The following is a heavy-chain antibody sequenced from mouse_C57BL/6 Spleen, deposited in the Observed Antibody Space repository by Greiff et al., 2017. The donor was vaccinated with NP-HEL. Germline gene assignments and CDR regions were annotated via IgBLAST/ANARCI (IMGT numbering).Heavy chain of an antibody. Sequence: QLQQPGAELVMPGASVKLSCKASGYTFTSYWMHWVKQRPGQGLEWIGEIDPSDSYTNYNQKFKGKSTLTVDKSSSTAYMQLSSLTSEDSAVYYCARWGSYEAYWGQGTLVTVSA. D-gene: IGHD1-1*02. CDR2: IDPSDSYT. CDR1: GYTFTSYW. J-gene: IGHJ3*01. V-gene: IGHV1-69*01. CDR3: ARWGSYEAY.